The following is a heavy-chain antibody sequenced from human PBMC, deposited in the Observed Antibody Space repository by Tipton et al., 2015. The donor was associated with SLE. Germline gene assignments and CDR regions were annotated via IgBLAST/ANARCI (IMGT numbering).Heavy chain of an antibody. D-gene: IGHD3-3*01. CDR2: IWYDGSLK. CDR3: AKDNWNTIFGAEIYFYFGVDV. V-gene: IGHV3-30*02. Sequence: SLRLSCAASGFTFNNYGMHWVRQAPGKGLEWVAFIWYDGSLKYYADSVKGRFTISRDKSKSTLYLQMDSLRAEDTAVYYCAKDNWNTIFGAEIYFYFGVDVWGQGTTVTVSS. J-gene: IGHJ6*02. CDR1: GFTFNNYG.